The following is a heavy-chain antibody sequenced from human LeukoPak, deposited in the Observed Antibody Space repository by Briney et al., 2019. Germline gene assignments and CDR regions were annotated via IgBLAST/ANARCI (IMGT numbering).Heavy chain of an antibody. CDR3: ARVRRTDAFDI. D-gene: IGHD6-25*01. J-gene: IGHJ3*02. Sequence: GGPLRLSCAASGFTFSDYYMSWIRQAPGKGLEWVSYISSSGSTIYYADSVKGRFTISRDNAKNSLYLQMNSLRAEDTAVYYCARVRRTDAFDIWGQGKMVTVSS. CDR2: ISSSGSTI. CDR1: GFTFSDYY. V-gene: IGHV3-11*04.